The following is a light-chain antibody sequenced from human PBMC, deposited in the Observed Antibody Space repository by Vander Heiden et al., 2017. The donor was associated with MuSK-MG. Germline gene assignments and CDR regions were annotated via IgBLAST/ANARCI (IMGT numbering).Light chain of an antibody. CDR2: EVT. J-gene: IGLJ2*01. Sequence: QSALTQPPSASGSPGQSVTISCTGTSSDVGAYIFVSRYQQHPGKAPTLIIYEVTKRPSGVPDRFSGSKSGNTASLTVSGLQPEDEADYYCGAYAGKKVVVFGGGTKLTVL. CDR1: SSDVGAYIF. CDR3: GAYAGKKVVV. V-gene: IGLV2-8*01.